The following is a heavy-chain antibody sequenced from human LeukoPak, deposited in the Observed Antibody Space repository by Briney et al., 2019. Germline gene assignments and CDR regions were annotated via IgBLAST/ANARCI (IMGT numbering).Heavy chain of an antibody. J-gene: IGHJ4*02. CDR3: ARHGFNTS. Sequence: PSETLSLTCTVSGRSISSSSYYWGWIRQPPGKGLEWIGSIYYSGSTYYNPSLKSRVTISVDTSKNQFSLKLSSVTAADTAVYYCARHGFNTSWGQGTLVTVSS. CDR1: GRSISSSSYY. D-gene: IGHD2/OR15-2a*01. V-gene: IGHV4-39*01. CDR2: IYYSGST.